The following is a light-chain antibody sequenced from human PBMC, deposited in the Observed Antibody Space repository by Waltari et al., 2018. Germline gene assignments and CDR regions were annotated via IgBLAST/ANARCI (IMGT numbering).Light chain of an antibody. Sequence: ASVSVSPGQSIAISCTGTSSDIGNYNYVSWYQQHPGKAPKLILYEVSDRPSGVSRRFSGSKSGNKATLTISGLQADDEADYYCSSYTNRATLRVFGTGTKVTVL. CDR1: SSDIGNYNY. V-gene: IGLV2-14*01. CDR2: EVS. J-gene: IGLJ1*01. CDR3: SSYTNRATLRV.